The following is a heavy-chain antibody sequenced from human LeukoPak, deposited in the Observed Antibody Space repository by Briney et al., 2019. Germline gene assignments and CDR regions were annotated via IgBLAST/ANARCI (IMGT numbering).Heavy chain of an antibody. V-gene: IGHV4-31*03. CDR1: GGSINGGGYY. CDR3: ARAFPYYFDY. Sequence: PSETLSLTCTVSGGSINGGGYYWSWIRQYPGKGLEWIGDIYYSGNTYYNPSLKSRVTISVDTPKNQFSLKLSSVTAADTAVYYCARAFPYYFDYWGQGTLVTVSS. D-gene: IGHD2/OR15-2a*01. J-gene: IGHJ4*02. CDR2: IYYSGNT.